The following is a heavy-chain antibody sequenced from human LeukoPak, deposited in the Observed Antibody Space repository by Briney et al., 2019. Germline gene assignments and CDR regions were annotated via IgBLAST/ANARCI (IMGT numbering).Heavy chain of an antibody. J-gene: IGHJ4*02. CDR3: ACVPDSSGWGPFDY. Sequence: SETLSLTCTVSGGSISSSSYYWGWIRQPPGKGLEWIGSIYYSGSTYYNPSLKSRVTISVDTSKNQFSLKLSSVTAADTAVYYCACVPDSSGWGPFDYWGQGTLATVSS. CDR1: GGSISSSSYY. CDR2: IYYSGST. V-gene: IGHV4-39*01. D-gene: IGHD6-19*01.